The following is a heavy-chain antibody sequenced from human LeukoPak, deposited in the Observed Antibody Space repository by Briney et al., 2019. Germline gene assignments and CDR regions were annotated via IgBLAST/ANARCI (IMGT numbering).Heavy chain of an antibody. J-gene: IGHJ4*02. V-gene: IGHV4-59*01. CDR3: ARDYYDSSGYYLFDY. CDR2: IYYSGST. D-gene: IGHD3-22*01. CDR1: GGSISSYY. Sequence: PSETLSLTCTVSGGSISSYYWSWIRQPPGKGLEWIGYIYYSGSTNYNPPLKSRVTISVDTSKNQFSLKLSSVTAADTAVYYCARDYYDSSGYYLFDYWGQGTLVTVSS.